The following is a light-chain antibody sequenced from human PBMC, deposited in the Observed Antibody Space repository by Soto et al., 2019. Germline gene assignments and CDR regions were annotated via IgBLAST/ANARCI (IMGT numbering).Light chain of an antibody. CDR3: SSYTSISTYV. J-gene: IGLJ1*01. Sequence: QSALTQPASVSGSPGQSVTISCTGTSSDGGGYNYVSWYQQHPGKAPKLMIYEVSNRPSGVSNRFSGSKSGNTASLTISGLQDEDDADYYCSSYTSISTYVFGAGTKLTVL. CDR2: EVS. CDR1: SSDGGGYNY. V-gene: IGLV2-14*01.